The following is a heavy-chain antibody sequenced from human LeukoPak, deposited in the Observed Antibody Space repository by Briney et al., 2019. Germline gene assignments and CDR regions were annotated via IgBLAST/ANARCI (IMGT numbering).Heavy chain of an antibody. D-gene: IGHD3-10*01. CDR3: ARVATTYGSGSYYPFYFDY. J-gene: IGHJ4*02. Sequence: SQTLSLTCAVSGGSISSGGYSWSWIRQPPGKGLEWIGYIYHSGSTYYNPSLKSRVTISVDRSKNQFSLKLSSVTAADTAVYYCARVATTYGSGSYYPFYFDYWGQGTLVTVSS. CDR2: IYHSGST. CDR1: GGSISSGGYS. V-gene: IGHV4-30-2*01.